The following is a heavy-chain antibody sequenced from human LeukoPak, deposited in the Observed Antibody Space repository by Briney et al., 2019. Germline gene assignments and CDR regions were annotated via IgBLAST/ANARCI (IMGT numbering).Heavy chain of an antibody. CDR2: INPNRGGT. J-gene: IGHJ3*02. Sequence: ASVKVSCKASGYTFTDYYMHWVRQAPGQGLEWMGWINPNRGGTNYAQKFQGRVTMTRDTSITTAYMELSRLRSDDTAVYSCASKIAADTGEGAFDIWGQGTMVTVSS. CDR1: GYTFTDYY. V-gene: IGHV1-2*02. D-gene: IGHD6-13*01. CDR3: ASKIAADTGEGAFDI.